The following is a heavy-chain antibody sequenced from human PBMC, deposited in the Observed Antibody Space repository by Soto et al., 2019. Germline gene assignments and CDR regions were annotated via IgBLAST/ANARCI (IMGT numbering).Heavy chain of an antibody. CDR3: AGGRILVVGRRAYYGMDV. CDR2: IITVFGLV. CDR1: GGTPSNSA. Sequence: QVHLLLQSGAELKKPGSSLQVSCKASGGTPSNSAISWVRQAPGQGLEWMGGIITVFGLVKYAQNFQGRVTMTADESTNTAYMELRRLRPEDTAVYDCAGGRILVVGRRAYYGMDVWGQGTTVTVSS. V-gene: IGHV1-69*01. D-gene: IGHD3-22*01. J-gene: IGHJ6*02.